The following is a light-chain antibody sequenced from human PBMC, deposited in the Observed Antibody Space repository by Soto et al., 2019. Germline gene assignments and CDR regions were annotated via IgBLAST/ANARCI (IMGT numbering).Light chain of an antibody. Sequence: QSALTQPPSASGTPGQRVTISCSGSSSNIGSNYVYWYQQLPGTAPKLLIYKNNQRPSGVPDRFSGSKSGASASLAISGLRSEDEADYYCAAWDDSVSAHVVFGGGTKVTVL. CDR2: KNN. CDR1: SSNIGSNY. J-gene: IGLJ2*01. CDR3: AAWDDSVSAHVV. V-gene: IGLV1-47*01.